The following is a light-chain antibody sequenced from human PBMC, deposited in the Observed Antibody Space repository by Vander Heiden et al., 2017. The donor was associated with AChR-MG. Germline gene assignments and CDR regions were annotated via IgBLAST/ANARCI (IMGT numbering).Light chain of an antibody. V-gene: IGKV3-20*01. CDR2: GAS. J-gene: IGKJ2*01. CDR3: QRYGDSQRYI. Sequence: EIVLTQSPGTLSLSPGERPTISCRASLRDSYNSLVWYQQKPGQAPRLLIYGASSRATGIPDRFSGNGSGTEFTLTVTRMEPEDFAVYYCQRYGDSQRYIYGQGTKLEI. CDR1: LRDSYNS.